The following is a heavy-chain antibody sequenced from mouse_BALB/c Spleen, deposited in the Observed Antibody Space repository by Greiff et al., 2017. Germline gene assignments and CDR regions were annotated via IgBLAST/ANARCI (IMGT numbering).Heavy chain of an antibody. V-gene: IGHV5-12-2*01. CDR2: ISNGGGST. CDR1: GFTFSSYT. J-gene: IGHJ3*01. CDR3: ANYDYDSWFAY. D-gene: IGHD2-4*01. Sequence: EVKLVESGGGLVQPGGSLKLSCAASGFTFSSYTMSWVRQTPEKRLEWVAYISNGGGSTYYPDTVKGRFTISRDNAKNTLYLQMSSLKSEDTAMYYCANYDYDSWFAYWGQGTLVTVSA.